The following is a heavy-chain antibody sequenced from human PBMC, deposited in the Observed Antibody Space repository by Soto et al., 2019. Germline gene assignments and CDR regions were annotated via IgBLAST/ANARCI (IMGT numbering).Heavy chain of an antibody. D-gene: IGHD3-9*01. V-gene: IGHV3-30*03. CDR1: GLTLSSYG. CDR3: ARDLNYDILTAYYGMDV. CDR2: ISYDGSNE. Sequence: GFLRLPCAPSGLTLSSYGMHWVRQAPGRGLEWVAVISYDGSNEYYGDSVKGRLTISRDNSKNTLYLEMNSLRTEDTAVYYCARDLNYDILTAYYGMDVWGQGTTVTV. J-gene: IGHJ6*02.